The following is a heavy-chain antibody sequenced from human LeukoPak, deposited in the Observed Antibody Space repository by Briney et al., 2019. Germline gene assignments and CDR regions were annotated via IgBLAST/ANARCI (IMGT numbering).Heavy chain of an antibody. CDR1: GFTFSNYW. CDR2: IKEDGSEK. V-gene: IGHV3-7*01. D-gene: IGHD2-2*01. CDR3: ARVRGSTSCPES. Sequence: GGSLRLSCAASGFTFSNYWVSWVRQAPGKGLEWVANIKEDGSEKYYVDSVKGRFTISRDNAKNSLYLQMNSLRVEDTAVFYCARVRGSTSCPESWGQGTLVTVSS. J-gene: IGHJ5*02.